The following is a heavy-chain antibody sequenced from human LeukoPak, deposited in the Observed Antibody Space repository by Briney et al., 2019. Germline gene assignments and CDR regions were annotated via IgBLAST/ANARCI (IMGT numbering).Heavy chain of an antibody. V-gene: IGHV3-21*01. Sequence: GGSLRLSCAASGFTFSSYSMNWVRQAPGKGLEWVSSISSSNSYIYNADSVKGRFTISRDNAKDSLYLQMNSLRAEDTAVYYCARAPGYWGQGTLVTVSS. CDR3: ARAPGY. CDR2: ISSSNSYI. CDR1: GFTFSSYS. J-gene: IGHJ4*02.